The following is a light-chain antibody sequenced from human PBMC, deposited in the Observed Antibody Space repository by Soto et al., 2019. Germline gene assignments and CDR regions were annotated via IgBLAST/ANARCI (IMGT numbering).Light chain of an antibody. J-gene: IGKJ5*01. CDR2: DAS. CDR1: HDIKKY. CDR3: LRYDSLPPT. V-gene: IGKV1-33*01. Sequence: DIQMAQSPSSLSASVGDRVTITCQASHDIKKYLNWFQEKPGKAPKLLIYDASNLQTGVPSRFSGSGSGTHFTFTISSLQPEDIETYYCLRYDSLPPTFGQGTRMDIK.